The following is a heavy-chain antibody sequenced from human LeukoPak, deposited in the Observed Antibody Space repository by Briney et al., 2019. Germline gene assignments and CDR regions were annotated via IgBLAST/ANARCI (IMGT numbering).Heavy chain of an antibody. D-gene: IGHD1-1*01. CDR2: IGQDGTEK. J-gene: IGHJ4*02. CDR1: GFAFNTYW. CDR3: ARDRDGKDY. Sequence: GGSLRLSCAASGFAFNTYWMSWVRQAPGKGLEWVANIGQDGTEKHHVDSVRGRFTISRDNAKNSVFLQMNSLRAENTAVYYCARDRDGKDYWGQGTLVTVSS. V-gene: IGHV3-7*03.